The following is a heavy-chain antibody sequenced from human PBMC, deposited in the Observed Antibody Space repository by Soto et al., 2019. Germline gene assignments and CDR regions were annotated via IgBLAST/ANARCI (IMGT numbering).Heavy chain of an antibody. CDR1: GYTLTDYY. D-gene: IGHD3-10*01. J-gene: IGHJ4*02. Sequence: ASVKVSCKASGYTLTDYYIQWVRQAPGQGFEWMGLINPSGGSTSYAQKFQGRVTMTRDTSTSTVYMELSSLTSDDTAVYYCARDQIGEVHGVLWHYFDFRRQGSLDIVYS. V-gene: IGHV1-46*01. CDR2: INPSGGST. CDR3: ARDQIGEVHGVLWHYFDF.